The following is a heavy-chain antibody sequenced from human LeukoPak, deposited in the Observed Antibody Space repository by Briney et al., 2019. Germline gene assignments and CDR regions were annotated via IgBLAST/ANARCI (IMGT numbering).Heavy chain of an antibody. Sequence: SETLSLTCTVSGGSISSGGYYWSWIRQHPGKGLEWIGYIYYSGSTYYNPSLKSRVTISVDTSKNQFSLKLSSVTAADTAVYYCARVVAVAGTSYYYYYGMDVWGQGTTVTVSS. J-gene: IGHJ6*02. CDR3: ARVVAVAGTSYYYYYGMDV. CDR2: IYYSGST. CDR1: GGSISSGGYY. V-gene: IGHV4-30-4*08. D-gene: IGHD6-19*01.